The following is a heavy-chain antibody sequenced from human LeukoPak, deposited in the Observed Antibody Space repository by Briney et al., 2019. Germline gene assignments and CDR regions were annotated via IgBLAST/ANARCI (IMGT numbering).Heavy chain of an antibody. CDR1: GYTFSGHW. CDR3: ARTRQWLVLDY. CDR2: INPSGGST. J-gene: IGHJ4*02. Sequence: WASVKVSCTASGYTFSGHWIHWVRQAPGQGLEWMGIINPSGGSTRYSQKFQGRVTMTRDMSTSTAYMELRSLRSDDTAVYYCARTRQWLVLDYWGQGTLVTVSS. D-gene: IGHD6-19*01. V-gene: IGHV1-46*01.